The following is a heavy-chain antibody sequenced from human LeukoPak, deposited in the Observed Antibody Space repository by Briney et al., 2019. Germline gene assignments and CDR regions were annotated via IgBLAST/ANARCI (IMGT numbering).Heavy chain of an antibody. J-gene: IGHJ3*02. CDR3: ARASGYSYGRDAFDI. V-gene: IGHV4-59*01. CDR1: GGSISSYY. D-gene: IGHD5-18*01. CDR2: IYYSGST. Sequence: SETLSLTCPVSGGSISSYYWSWIRQPPGKGLEWIGYIYYSGSTNYNPSLKSRVTISVDTSKNQFSLKLSSVTAADTAVYYCARASGYSYGRDAFDIWGQGTMVTVSS.